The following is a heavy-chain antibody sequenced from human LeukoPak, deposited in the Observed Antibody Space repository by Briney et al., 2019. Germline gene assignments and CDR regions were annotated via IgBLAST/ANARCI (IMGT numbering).Heavy chain of an antibody. CDR1: GFTFSSYA. D-gene: IGHD5-12*01. CDR3: AKGAYDYIEIAYFDS. CDR2: ITASGSST. J-gene: IGHJ4*02. Sequence: GGSLRLSCAASGFTFSSYAMTWVRQAPGKGLDWVATITASGSSTFHADSVKGRFTISRDNSKNTLYLLVDSLRAEDTAMHYCAKGAYDYIEIAYFDSWGQGTLVTVSS. V-gene: IGHV3-23*01.